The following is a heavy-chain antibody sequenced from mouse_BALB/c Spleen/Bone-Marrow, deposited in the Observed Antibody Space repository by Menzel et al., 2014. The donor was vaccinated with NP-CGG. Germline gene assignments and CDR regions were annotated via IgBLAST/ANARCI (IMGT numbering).Heavy chain of an antibody. CDR1: GYTFTSYM. V-gene: IGHV1-14*01. Sequence: QLQESGPELVKPGASVKISCKASGYTFTSYMMHWVKQKPGQGLEWVGYVNPYSDGTYYTEDFKGKATLASDKSSSTVYMELSSLTSEDSAVFYCARSKDWYFDVWGAGTTVTVSS. CDR2: VNPYSDGT. J-gene: IGHJ1*01. CDR3: ARSKDWYFDV.